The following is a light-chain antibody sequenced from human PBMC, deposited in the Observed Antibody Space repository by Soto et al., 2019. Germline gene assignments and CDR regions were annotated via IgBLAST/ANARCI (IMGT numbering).Light chain of an antibody. Sequence: EIVLTQSPGTLSLSPGEGATVSCRASQSVTSNLLAWFQQKPGQAPRLLIHDASRRATGIQDRFSGSGSGTDFTLSISRLDPEDCALYYCHQYVSSPLTLGQGTKLEIK. CDR3: HQYVSSPLT. V-gene: IGKV3-20*01. J-gene: IGKJ2*01. CDR2: DAS. CDR1: QSVTSNL.